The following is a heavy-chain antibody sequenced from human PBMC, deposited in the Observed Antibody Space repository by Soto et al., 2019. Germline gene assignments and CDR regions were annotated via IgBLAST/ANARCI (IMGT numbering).Heavy chain of an antibody. J-gene: IGHJ6*03. CDR1: GYSFTSYW. V-gene: IGHV5-51*01. D-gene: IGHD3-3*01. CDR2: IYPGDSDT. CDR3: ARHIDDFWSGPPLGYYYYYMDV. Sequence: GESLKISCKGSGYSFTSYWIGWVRQMPGKGLEWMGIIYPGDSDTRYSPSFQGQVTISADKSISTAYLQWSSLKASDTAMYSCARHIDDFWSGPPLGYYYYYMDVWGKGTTVTVSS.